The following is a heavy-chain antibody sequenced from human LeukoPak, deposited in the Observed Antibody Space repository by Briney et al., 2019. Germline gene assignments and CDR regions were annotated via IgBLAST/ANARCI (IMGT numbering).Heavy chain of an antibody. J-gene: IGHJ5*02. CDR2: ISSSSSYI. V-gene: IGHV3-21*01. CDR1: GFTLSSFS. CDR3: AREFDP. Sequence: GGSLRLSLAGSGFTLSSFSMDLVRQAPGKGLEWVSSISSSSSYIYYADSVKGRFTISRDNAKSSLYLQMNSLRAEDTAVYYCAREFDPWGQGTLVTVSS.